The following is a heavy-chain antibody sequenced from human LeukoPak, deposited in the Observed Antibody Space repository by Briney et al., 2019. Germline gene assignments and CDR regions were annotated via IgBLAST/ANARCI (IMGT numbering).Heavy chain of an antibody. Sequence: GGSLRLSCAASGFSFSSFDMHWVRQATGKGLEWVSSIGATGDTYYSGSVKGRFTISRENAKNSFYLQMNILRVGDTAMYYCARAISGVLDIWGRGALVTVSS. CDR3: ARAISGVLDI. CDR2: IGATGDT. D-gene: IGHD6-25*01. V-gene: IGHV3-13*01. CDR1: GFSFSSFD. J-gene: IGHJ2*01.